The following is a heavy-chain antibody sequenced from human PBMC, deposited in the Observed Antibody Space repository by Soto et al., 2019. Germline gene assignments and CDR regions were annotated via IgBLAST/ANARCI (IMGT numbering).Heavy chain of an antibody. Sequence: QVQLQESGPGLVKPSQTLSLTCTVSGGSINSGGYYWSWIRQHPGKGLEWIGYIYYSGSTYYNPSLKSRVTISVDTSKNQFSLKLSSVTAADTAVYYCARGGLGYCSGGSCYSAELSRYYYGMDVWGQGTTVTVSS. CDR2: IYYSGST. J-gene: IGHJ6*02. CDR1: GGSINSGGYY. CDR3: ARGGLGYCSGGSCYSAELSRYYYGMDV. D-gene: IGHD2-15*01. V-gene: IGHV4-31*03.